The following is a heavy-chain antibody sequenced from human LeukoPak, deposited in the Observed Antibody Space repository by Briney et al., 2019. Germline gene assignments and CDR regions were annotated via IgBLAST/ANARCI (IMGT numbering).Heavy chain of an antibody. J-gene: IGHJ6*02. CDR1: GGFISSYY. CDR2: IYTSGGT. D-gene: IGHD3-9*01. V-gene: IGHV4-4*07. CDR3: ARDLLRYFDWLLSDYGMDV. Sequence: PSETLSLTCTVSGGFISSYYWSWIRQPAGKGLEWIGRIYTSGGTNYNPSLKSRVTMSVDTSKNQFSLKLSSVTAADTAVYYCARDLLRYFDWLLSDYGMDVWGQGTTVTVSS.